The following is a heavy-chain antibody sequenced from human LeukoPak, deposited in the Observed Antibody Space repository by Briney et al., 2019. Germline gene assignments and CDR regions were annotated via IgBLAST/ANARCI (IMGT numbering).Heavy chain of an antibody. CDR3: ARARGWEIDYYFDY. D-gene: IGHD1-26*01. J-gene: IGHJ4*02. CDR2: IYPSGNS. CDR1: GYSISSGYY. Sequence: SETLSLTCTVSGYSISSGYYWGWVRQPPGKGLEWIGSIYPSGNSYYNPSLKSRVTISIHTSKNQFSLKLSSVTAADTAVYYCARARGWEIDYYFDYWGQGTLVTVSS. V-gene: IGHV4-38-2*02.